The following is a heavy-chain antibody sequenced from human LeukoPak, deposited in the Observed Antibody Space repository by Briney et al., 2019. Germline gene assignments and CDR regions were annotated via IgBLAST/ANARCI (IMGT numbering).Heavy chain of an antibody. V-gene: IGHV4-39*07. CDR1: GGSISSSSYY. D-gene: IGHD6-13*01. J-gene: IGHJ4*02. CDR3: ASGGIAAAGLPYYFDY. Sequence: SETLSLTCTVSGGSISSSSYYWGWIRQPPGKGLEWIGSIYYSGSTYYNPSLKSRVTISVDTSKNQFSLKLSSVTAADTAVYYCASGGIAAAGLPYYFDYWGQGTLVTVSS. CDR2: IYYSGST.